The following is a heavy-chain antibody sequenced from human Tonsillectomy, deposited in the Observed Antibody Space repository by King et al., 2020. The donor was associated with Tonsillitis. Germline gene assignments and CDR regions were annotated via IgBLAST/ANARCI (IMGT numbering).Heavy chain of an antibody. Sequence: QLQESGPGLVKPSETLSLTCTVSGGSISSYYWSWIRQPPGKGLEWIGYIYYSGSTNYNPSLKGRVTISVDTSKNQFSLKLSSVTAADTAVYYCARGYAGYEYYYYYYMDVWGKGTTVTVSS. CDR1: GGSISSYY. D-gene: IGHD3-9*01. CDR2: IYYSGST. V-gene: IGHV4-59*01. CDR3: ARGYAGYEYYYYYYMDV. J-gene: IGHJ6*03.